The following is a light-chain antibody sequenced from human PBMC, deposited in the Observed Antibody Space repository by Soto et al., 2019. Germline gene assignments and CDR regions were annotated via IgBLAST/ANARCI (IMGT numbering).Light chain of an antibody. CDR1: QSVDRY. CDR3: QQRSNWPPRLT. Sequence: ETVLTQSPATLSLSPGDRATLSCRTSQSVDRYLAWYQQKPGQPPRLLIYDASNRATGIPARFSGSGSGTDFTLTISSLEPEDFAVYYCQQRSNWPPRLTFGGGTKVDIK. V-gene: IGKV3-11*01. J-gene: IGKJ4*01. CDR2: DAS.